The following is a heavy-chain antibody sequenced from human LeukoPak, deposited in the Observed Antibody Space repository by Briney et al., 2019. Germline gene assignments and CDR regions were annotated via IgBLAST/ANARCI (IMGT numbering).Heavy chain of an antibody. V-gene: IGHV1-3*01. J-gene: IGHJ4*02. D-gene: IGHD6-19*01. CDR1: GYTFTNYA. CDR2: INAENGNT. CDR3: ARDSGYRSGWSLDY. Sequence: ASVKVSCKASGYTFTNYAIHWVRQAPGQRLEWMGWINAENGNTKYSQKFQGRVTGTRDTSASTAYMELSSLRSEDTAVYYCARDSGYRSGWSLDYWGQGTLVTVSS.